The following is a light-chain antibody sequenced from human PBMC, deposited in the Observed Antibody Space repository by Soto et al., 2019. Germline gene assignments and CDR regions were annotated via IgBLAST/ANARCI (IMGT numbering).Light chain of an antibody. Sequence: SSELTQPLSVSVALGQTARITCGGNNIGSKNVHWYQQKPGQAPVLVLYRDSNRPSGIPERFSGSNSGNTATLTISRAQAGDEADYYCQVWDSSTAVFGGGTKLTGL. CDR3: QVWDSSTAV. CDR2: RDS. CDR1: NIGSKN. J-gene: IGLJ2*01. V-gene: IGLV3-9*01.